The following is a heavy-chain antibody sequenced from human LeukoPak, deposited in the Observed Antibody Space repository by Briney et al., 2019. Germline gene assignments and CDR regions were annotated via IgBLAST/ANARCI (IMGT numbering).Heavy chain of an antibody. CDR1: GGSISSGGYY. CDR2: IYYSGST. Sequence: PSETLSLTCTVSGGSISSGGYYWSWIRQHPGKGLEWIGYIYYSGSTYYNPSLRSRVTISVDTSKNQFSLRLSSVTAADTAVYFCARRRVVVASTDGASGAFDIWGQGTMVTVSS. V-gene: IGHV4-31*03. CDR3: ARRRVVVASTDGASGAFDI. D-gene: IGHD2-15*01. J-gene: IGHJ3*02.